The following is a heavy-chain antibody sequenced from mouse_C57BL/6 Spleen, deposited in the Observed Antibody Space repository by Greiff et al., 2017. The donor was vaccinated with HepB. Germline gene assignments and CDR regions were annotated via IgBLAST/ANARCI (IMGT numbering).Heavy chain of an antibody. V-gene: IGHV1-81*01. J-gene: IGHJ3*01. D-gene: IGHD3-2*02. CDR1: GYTFTSYG. Sequence: VQLQQSGAELARPGASVKLSCKASGYTFTSYGISWVKQRTGQGLEWIGEIYPRSGNTYYNEKFKGKATLTADKSSSTAYMELRSLTSEDSAVYVWAREAQGFAYWGQGTLVTVSA. CDR3: AREAQGFAY. CDR2: IYPRSGNT.